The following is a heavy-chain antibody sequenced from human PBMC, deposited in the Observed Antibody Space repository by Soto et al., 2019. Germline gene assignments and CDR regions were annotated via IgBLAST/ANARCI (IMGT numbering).Heavy chain of an antibody. CDR2: IYYNGNT. J-gene: IGHJ4*02. CDR1: GGSIVNYY. CDR3: ARVASVTGAGEFDY. D-gene: IGHD6-19*01. Sequence: SETLSLTCTVSGGSIVNYYWNWIRQPPGKGLEWIGYIYYNGNTNYNPSLKSRVTISVDTSKNQFSLKLSSMTAADTAVYYCARVASVTGAGEFDYWGQGTLVTVSS. V-gene: IGHV4-59*08.